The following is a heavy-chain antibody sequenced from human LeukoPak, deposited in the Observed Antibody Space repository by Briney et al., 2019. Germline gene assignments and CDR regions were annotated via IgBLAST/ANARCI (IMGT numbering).Heavy chain of an antibody. CDR3: ARDWASMVLDY. CDR1: GFTFNSYA. D-gene: IGHD3-10*01. J-gene: IGHJ4*02. Sequence: GRSLRLSCAASGFTFNSYAMHWVRQAPGKGLEWVAVISYDGSNKYYADSVKGRFTISRDNSKNTLYLQMNSLRAEDTAVYYCARDWASMVLDYWGQGTLVSVSS. V-gene: IGHV3-30*04. CDR2: ISYDGSNK.